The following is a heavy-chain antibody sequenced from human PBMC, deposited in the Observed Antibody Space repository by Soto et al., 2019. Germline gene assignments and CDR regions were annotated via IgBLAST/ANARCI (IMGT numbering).Heavy chain of an antibody. Sequence: QVQLQVSGPGLVKPSQTLSLTCSVSGDSISSGAYYWSWIRQHPGEGLEWVGYISSSGSTYYNPSLTSRVSISIDTSKNHSSLTLTSVTAADTAVYYCARDATTVTKGAFEIWGQGTMVTVSS. CDR2: ISSSGST. CDR1: GDSISSGAYY. CDR3: ARDATTVTKGAFEI. V-gene: IGHV4-31*03. D-gene: IGHD4-17*01. J-gene: IGHJ3*02.